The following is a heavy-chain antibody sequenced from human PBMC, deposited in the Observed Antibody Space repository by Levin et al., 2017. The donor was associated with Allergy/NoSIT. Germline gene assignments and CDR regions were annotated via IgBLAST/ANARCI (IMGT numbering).Heavy chain of an antibody. V-gene: IGHV4-34*01. Sequence: SETLSLTCAVYGGSFSGYYWSWIRQPPGKGLEWIGEINHSGSTNYNPSLKSRVTISVDTSKNQFSLKLSSVTAADTAVYYCARGKRLTQYYYDSSGYSHVDYFDYWGQGTLVTVSS. J-gene: IGHJ4*02. D-gene: IGHD3-22*01. CDR2: INHSGST. CDR3: ARGKRLTQYYYDSSGYSHVDYFDY. CDR1: GGSFSGYY.